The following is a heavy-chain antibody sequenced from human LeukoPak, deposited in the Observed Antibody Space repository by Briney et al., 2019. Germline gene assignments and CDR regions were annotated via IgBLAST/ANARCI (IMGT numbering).Heavy chain of an antibody. V-gene: IGHV1-24*01. J-gene: IGHJ4*02. CDR2: FDPEDGET. D-gene: IGHD3-9*01. CDR1: GYTLTELS. CDR3: ATGVLYYDILTGYANTFDY. Sequence: ASVKVSCKVSGYTLTELSMHWVRQAPGKGLEWMGGFDPEDGETIYAQKFQGRVTMTEDTSTDTAYMELSSLRSEDTAVYYCATGVLYYDILTGYANTFDYWGQGTLVTVSS.